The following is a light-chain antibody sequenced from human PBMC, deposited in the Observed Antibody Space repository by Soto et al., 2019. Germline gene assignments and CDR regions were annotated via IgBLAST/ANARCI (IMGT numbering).Light chain of an antibody. CDR1: QGISSF. V-gene: IGKV1-9*01. CDR2: AAS. CDR3: QQYYSYPWT. Sequence: DIQLTQSPSFLSASVGDRVTIPCRASQGISSFLAWYQQKPGKAPKLLIYAASTLQSGVPSRFNGSGSGTDFTLTISCLQSEDFATYYCQQYYSYPWTFGQGTKVDI. J-gene: IGKJ1*01.